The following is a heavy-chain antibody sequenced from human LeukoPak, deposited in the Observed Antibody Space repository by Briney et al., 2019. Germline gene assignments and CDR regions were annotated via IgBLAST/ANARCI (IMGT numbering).Heavy chain of an antibody. CDR1: GFIFSKYD. CDR2: IGTAGDS. D-gene: IGHD5-24*01. J-gene: IGHJ2*01. CDR3: ARDGGWGMATILDYGWYFDL. Sequence: PGGSLRLSCKASGFIFSKYDMHWVRQVPGKGLEWVSVIGTAGDSNYSGSVKGRFTVSRENAERSFYLQMNSLRVGDTAVYYCARDGGWGMATILDYGWYFDLWGRGTLVTVSS. V-gene: IGHV3-13*01.